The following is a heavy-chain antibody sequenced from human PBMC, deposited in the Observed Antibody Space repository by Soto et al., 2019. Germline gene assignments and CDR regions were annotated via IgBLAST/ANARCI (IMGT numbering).Heavy chain of an antibody. CDR2: IIPIFGTA. CDR3: AGGFVEMATIYSSTTGLDY. J-gene: IGHJ4*02. V-gene: IGHV1-69*13. Sequence: SVKVSCKASGGTFSSYAISWVRQAPGQGLEWMGGIIPIFGTANYAQKFQGRVTITADESTSTAYMELSSLRSEDTAVYYCAGGFVEMATIYSSTTGLDYWGQGTLVTVSS. CDR1: GGTFSSYA. D-gene: IGHD5-12*01.